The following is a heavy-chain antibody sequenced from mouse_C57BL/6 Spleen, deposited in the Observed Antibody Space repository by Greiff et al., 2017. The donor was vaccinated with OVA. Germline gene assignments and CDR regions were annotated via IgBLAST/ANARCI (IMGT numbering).Heavy chain of an antibody. D-gene: IGHD1-1*01. V-gene: IGHV1-75*01. Sequence: QVQLQQSGPELVKPGASVKISCKASGYTFTDYYINWVKQRPGQGLEWIGWIFPGSGSTYYNEKFKGKATLTVDKSSSTAYMWLSSLTSEDSAVYIWARSPDTIITTVDWYCDVWGTGTTVTVSS. J-gene: IGHJ1*03. CDR3: ARSPDTIITTVDWYCDV. CDR1: GYTFTDYY. CDR2: IFPGSGST.